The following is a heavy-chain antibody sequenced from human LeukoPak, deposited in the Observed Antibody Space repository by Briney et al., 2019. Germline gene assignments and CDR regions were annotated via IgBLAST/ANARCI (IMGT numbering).Heavy chain of an antibody. J-gene: IGHJ6*03. CDR2: IYTSGST. V-gene: IGHV4-61*02. D-gene: IGHD4-11*01. Sequence: SETLSLTCTVSGGSISSGSYYWSWIRQPAGKGLEWIGRIYTSGSTNYNPSLKSRVTISVGTSKNQFSLKLSSVTAADTAVYYCASLQSNSYYYYYMDVWGKGTTVTVSS. CDR3: ASLQSNSYYYYYMDV. CDR1: GGSISSGSYY.